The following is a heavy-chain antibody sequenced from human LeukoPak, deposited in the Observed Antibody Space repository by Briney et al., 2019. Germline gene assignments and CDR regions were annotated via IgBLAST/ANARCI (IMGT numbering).Heavy chain of an antibody. D-gene: IGHD5-18*01. CDR3: AKGNGYSYGRYYFDY. CDR2: ITASGGNT. V-gene: IGHV3-23*01. CDR1: GFTFSSYA. Sequence: PGGSLRLSCAASGFTFSSYAMGWVRQAPGKGLEWVSSITASGGNTYYADSVKGRFTISRANSKNTLYLQVNSLRAEATPVYYCAKGNGYSYGRYYFDYWGQGTLVTVSS. J-gene: IGHJ4*02.